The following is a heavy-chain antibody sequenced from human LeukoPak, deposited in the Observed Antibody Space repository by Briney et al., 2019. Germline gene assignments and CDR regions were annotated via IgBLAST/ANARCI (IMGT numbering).Heavy chain of an antibody. CDR3: ARDLYVVEVAAYDY. CDR2: ISSSSSYT. J-gene: IGHJ4*02. Sequence: GGSLRLSCAASGFTFSDYYMSWIRQAPGKGLEWVSYISSSSSYTNYADSVKGRFTISRDNAKNSLYLQVNSLRAEDTAVYYCARDLYVVEVAAYDYWGQGTLVTVSS. CDR1: GFTFSDYY. V-gene: IGHV3-11*06. D-gene: IGHD2-15*01.